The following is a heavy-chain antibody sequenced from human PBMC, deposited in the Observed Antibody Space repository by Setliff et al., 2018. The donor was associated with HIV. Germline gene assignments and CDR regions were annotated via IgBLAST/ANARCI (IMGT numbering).Heavy chain of an antibody. V-gene: IGHV4-4*07. D-gene: IGHD2-2*01. J-gene: IGHJ6*03. Sequence: SETLSLTCTVSGGSFSSYHWSWIRHPAGKGLEWIGHIFASGSTKHNPSLESRVTMSVDTSRTQFSLKLRSVTAADTAVYYCARVGASGVASSMDYHYYMDVWGKGT. CDR3: ARVGASGVASSMDYHYYMDV. CDR1: GGSFSSYH. CDR2: IFASGST.